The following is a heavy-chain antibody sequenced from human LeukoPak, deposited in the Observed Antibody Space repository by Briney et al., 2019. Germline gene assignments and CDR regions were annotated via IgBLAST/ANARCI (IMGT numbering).Heavy chain of an antibody. CDR1: GFTFSSYA. CDR3: AKDYGPKQLVFLDS. J-gene: IGHJ4*02. D-gene: IGHD6-13*01. Sequence: PGGALRLSCAASGFTFSSYALSWVRQAPGKGPEWVSDISENSGTTLYADSVKGRFTITRDNSKNTLLVQMNSLRGEDTAVYYYAKDYGPKQLVFLDSWGQGTLVTVSS. V-gene: IGHV3-23*01. CDR2: ISENSGTT.